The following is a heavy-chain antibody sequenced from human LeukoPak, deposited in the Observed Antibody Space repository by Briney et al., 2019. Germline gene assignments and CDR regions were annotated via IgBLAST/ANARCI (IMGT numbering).Heavy chain of an antibody. CDR3: ARRPSPPDAFDI. CDR2: INHAGAT. V-gene: IGHV4-34*01. CDR1: GGSFTYYY. Sequence: PSETLSLTCALYGGSFTYYYWTWIRQSPGKGLEWIGEINHAGATDYNPSLKSRVTISVDTSKNQFSLKLNSVTAADTAVYYCARRPSPPDAFDIWGQGTMVTVSS. J-gene: IGHJ3*02.